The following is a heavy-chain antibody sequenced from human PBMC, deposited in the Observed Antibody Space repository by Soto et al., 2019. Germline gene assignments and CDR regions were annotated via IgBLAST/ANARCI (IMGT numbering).Heavy chain of an antibody. CDR1: GFIFSNNG. CDR3: TIVRVADSALDH. V-gene: IGHV3-30*02. D-gene: IGHD3-10*02. J-gene: IGHJ4*02. CDR2: MSYDGSDT. Sequence: PGGSLRLSCVVSGFIFSNNGIHWVRQTPGKGLEWVAFMSYDGSDTFYADSVKGRFTISRDNSKNTLFLHMSNLRAEDTAMYYCTIVRVADSALDHWGQGTRVTVSS.